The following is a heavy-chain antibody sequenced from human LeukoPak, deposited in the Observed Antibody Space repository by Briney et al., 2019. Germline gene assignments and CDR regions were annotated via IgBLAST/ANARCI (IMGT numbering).Heavy chain of an antibody. CDR2: INPNSGGT. CDR1: GYTFTGYY. Sequence: ASVKVSCKTSGYTFTGYYMHWVRQAPGQGLEWMGWINPNSGGTNYAQKFQGRVTMTRDTSISTAYMEVSRLRYDDTAVYYCARFQQGASFDYWGQGTLVTVSS. D-gene: IGHD6-13*01. J-gene: IGHJ4*02. V-gene: IGHV1-2*02. CDR3: ARFQQGASFDY.